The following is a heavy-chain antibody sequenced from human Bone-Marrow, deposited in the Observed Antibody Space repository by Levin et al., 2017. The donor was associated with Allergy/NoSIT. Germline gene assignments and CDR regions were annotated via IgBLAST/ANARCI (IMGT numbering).Heavy chain of an antibody. CDR3: AKDDFDFWSGYYETHHMDV. D-gene: IGHD3-3*01. CDR1: GFTFDDYA. CDR2: ISWNRDII. V-gene: IGHV3-9*01. J-gene: IGHJ6*03. Sequence: PGGSLRLSCAASGFTFDDYAMHWVRQAPGKGLEWVSGISWNRDIIGYADSVKGRFTISRDHAKNFLYLQMNSLRPEDTAVYYCAKDDFDFWSGYYETHHMDVWGKGTTVTVSS.